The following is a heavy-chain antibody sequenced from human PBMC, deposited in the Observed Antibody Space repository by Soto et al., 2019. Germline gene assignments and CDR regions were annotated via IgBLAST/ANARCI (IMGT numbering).Heavy chain of an antibody. CDR2: INPKSGGT. CDR3: AKAQFGSSTWYYYGMDV. Sequence: ASVKVSCKASGYTLTDYFMYWVRQAPGQGLEWMGWINPKSGGTNYAQKFQDRVTMARDTSINTAYMELSRLRSDDTAMYYCAKAQFGSSTWYYYGMDVWGQGTTVTVSS. D-gene: IGHD6-13*01. J-gene: IGHJ6*02. CDR1: GYTLTDYF. V-gene: IGHV1-2*02.